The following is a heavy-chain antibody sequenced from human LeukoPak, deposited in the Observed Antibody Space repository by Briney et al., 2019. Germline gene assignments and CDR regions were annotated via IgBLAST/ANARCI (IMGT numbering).Heavy chain of an antibody. Sequence: PSETLSLTSTVSVGSISSSYWGWIRQPPGKGLEWIGYIYYSGSANYNPSLQSRVTMSVDTSKNQFSLKVQSENRAYTPAYYCAKRWGGRDAFDIWGQGTMVTVSS. D-gene: IGHD7-27*01. CDR1: VGSISSSY. J-gene: IGHJ3*02. CDR3: AKRWGGRDAFDI. V-gene: IGHV4-59*08. CDR2: IYYSGSA.